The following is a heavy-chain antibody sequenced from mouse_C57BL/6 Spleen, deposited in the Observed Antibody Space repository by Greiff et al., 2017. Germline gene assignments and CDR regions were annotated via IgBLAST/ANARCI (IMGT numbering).Heavy chain of an antibody. CDR1: GYTFTSYW. V-gene: IGHV1-50*01. CDR3: ASPAGTSGAMDY. CDR2: IDPSDSYT. Sequence: QVQLQQSGAELVKPGASVKLSCKASGYTFTSYWMQWVKQRPGQGLEWIGEIDPSDSYTNYNQKFKGKATLTVDTSSSTAYMQLSSLTSEDSAVYYCASPAGTSGAMDYWGQGTSVTVSS. J-gene: IGHJ4*01. D-gene: IGHD4-1*01.